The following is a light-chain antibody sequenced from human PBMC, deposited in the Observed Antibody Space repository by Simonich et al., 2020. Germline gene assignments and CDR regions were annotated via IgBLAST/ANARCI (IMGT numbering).Light chain of an antibody. Sequence: QSALTQPRSVSGSPGQSVTISCTGTRSDVGGDNYVSWYQLHPGKAPKLMIYYVSKPPAGVPDRFSGSNAGNTASLTISGLQAEDEADYYCCSYAGSYAWVFGGGTKLTVL. CDR1: RSDVGGDNY. CDR3: CSYAGSYAWV. V-gene: IGLV2-11*01. CDR2: YVS. J-gene: IGLJ3*02.